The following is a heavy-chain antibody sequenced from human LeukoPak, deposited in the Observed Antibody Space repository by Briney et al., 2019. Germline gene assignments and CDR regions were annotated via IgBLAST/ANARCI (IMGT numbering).Heavy chain of an antibody. CDR3: ARDSSSWSIGDFDY. CDR1: GYTFTSYG. J-gene: IGHJ4*02. V-gene: IGHV1-18*01. D-gene: IGHD6-13*01. Sequence: ASVKVSCKASGYTFTSYGISWVRQAPGQGLEWMGWISAYNGNTNYAQKLQGRVTMTTDTSTSTAYMELRSLRSDDTAVYYCARDSSSWSIGDFDYWGQGTLVTVSS. CDR2: ISAYNGNT.